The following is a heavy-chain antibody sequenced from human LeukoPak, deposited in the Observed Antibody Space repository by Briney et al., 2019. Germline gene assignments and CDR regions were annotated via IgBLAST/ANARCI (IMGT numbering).Heavy chain of an antibody. J-gene: IGHJ2*01. D-gene: IGHD2-21*01. Sequence: PSETLSLTCEVSGYAIGSSHMRGCLRPPPERVVQLTCHVNFHGTSAYKASVKGRFTISIDTSKNCFSLQLTSVTGADAAVYYCARVVSQGAPDWYLDVWGGGTVVIVSS. CDR1: GYAIGSSHM. CDR3: ARVVSQGAPDWYLDV. CDR2: VNFHGTS. V-gene: IGHV4-28*03.